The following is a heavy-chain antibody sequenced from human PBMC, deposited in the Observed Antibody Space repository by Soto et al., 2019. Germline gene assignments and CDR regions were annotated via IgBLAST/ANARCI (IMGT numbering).Heavy chain of an antibody. V-gene: IGHV4-38-2*01. D-gene: IGHD1-26*01. J-gene: IGHJ4*02. CDR3: ARVAGWVVGATYYFDY. CDR1: GYSISSGYY. CDR2: IYHSGST. Sequence: LSLTCAVSGYSISSGYYWGWIRQPPGKGLEWIGSIYHSGSTYYNPSLKSRVTISVDTSKNQFSLKLSSVTAADTAVYYCARVAGWVVGATYYFDYWGQGTLVTVSS.